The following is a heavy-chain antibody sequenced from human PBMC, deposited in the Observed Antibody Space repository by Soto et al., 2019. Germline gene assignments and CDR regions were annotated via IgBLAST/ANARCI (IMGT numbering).Heavy chain of an antibody. V-gene: IGHV1-18*01. J-gene: IGHJ4*02. CDR3: AIANYGDNDY. Sequence: QVQLVQSGAEVTKPGASVKVTCKAPGYIFPSCTISWVRQAPGQGLEWMGWISAYNGNIKDAQKFQGRFTMTTDTSTSTAYMELRSLTSDDTAMYYCAIANYGDNDYWGQGTLVTVSS. CDR1: GYIFPSCT. CDR2: ISAYNGNI. D-gene: IGHD4-17*01.